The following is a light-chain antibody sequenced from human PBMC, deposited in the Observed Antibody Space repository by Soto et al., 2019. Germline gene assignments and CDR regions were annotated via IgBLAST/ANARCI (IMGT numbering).Light chain of an antibody. Sequence: QSVLTQPPSVSAAPGQTVTISCSGSSSNIGNNYVSWYQHLPGTAPKLLIYDNNKRPPGIPDRFSGSKSGTSATLGITGLQTGDEADYHCGTWVRSLSVVVFGGGTKLPAL. CDR2: DNN. CDR3: GTWVRSLSVVV. V-gene: IGLV1-51*01. CDR1: SSNIGNNY. J-gene: IGLJ2*01.